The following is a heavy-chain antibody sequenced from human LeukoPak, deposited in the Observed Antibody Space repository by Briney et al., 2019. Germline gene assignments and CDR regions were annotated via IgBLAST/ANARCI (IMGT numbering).Heavy chain of an antibody. CDR3: ARVRAYAHSESFDI. V-gene: IGHV3-33*01. CDR2: IWYDGSNK. D-gene: IGHD2-15*01. J-gene: IGHJ3*02. Sequence: GGSLRLSCAASGFTFSSYGMHCGREAPGKGLECGAVIWYDGSNKYYADSVKVGFTISRDNSKTTLYLTMNSLRAEDRPVYYCARVRAYAHSESFDIWGQGTMVTVSS. CDR1: GFTFSSYG.